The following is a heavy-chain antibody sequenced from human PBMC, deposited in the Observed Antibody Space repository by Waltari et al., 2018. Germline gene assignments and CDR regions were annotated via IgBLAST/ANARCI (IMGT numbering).Heavy chain of an antibody. D-gene: IGHD1-26*01. CDR3: ARRWVGATKDAFDI. CDR2: IYYSGST. Sequence: QVQLQESGPGLVKPSETLSLTCTVSGGSISSYYWSWIRQPPGKGLEWIGYIYYSGSTNSNPSLKSRVTISVDTSKNQFSLKLSSVTAADTAVYYCARRWVGATKDAFDIWGQGTMVTVSS. CDR1: GGSISSYY. J-gene: IGHJ3*02. V-gene: IGHV4-59*08.